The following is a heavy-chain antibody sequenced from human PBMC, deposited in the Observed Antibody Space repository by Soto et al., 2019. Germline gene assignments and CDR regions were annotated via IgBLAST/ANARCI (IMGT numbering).Heavy chain of an antibody. J-gene: IGHJ6*02. CDR1: GGSISSGGYS. Sequence: PSETLSLTCAVSGGSISSGGYSWSWIRQPPGKGLEWIGYIYHSGSTYYNPSLKSRVTISVDRSKNQFSLKLSSVTAADTAVYYCARAITKESNTYYDFWSGYPYYYYYGMDVWGQGTTVTVS. V-gene: IGHV4-30-2*01. CDR3: ARAITKESNTYYDFWSGYPYYYYYGMDV. CDR2: IYHSGST. D-gene: IGHD3-3*01.